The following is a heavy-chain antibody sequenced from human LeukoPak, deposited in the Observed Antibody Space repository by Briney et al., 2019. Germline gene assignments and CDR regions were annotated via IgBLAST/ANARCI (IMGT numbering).Heavy chain of an antibody. D-gene: IGHD3-10*01. J-gene: IGHJ1*01. Sequence: PSQTLSLTCAVSGGSISSGGYSWSWIRQPPGKGLEWIGYIYHSGSTKYNPSLKSRVTISVDTSKNQFSLKLTSVTAADTAVYYCARYGSGSYSDDHFQHWGQGTLVTVSS. CDR2: IYHSGST. V-gene: IGHV4-30-2*01. CDR1: GGSISSGGYS. CDR3: ARYGSGSYSDDHFQH.